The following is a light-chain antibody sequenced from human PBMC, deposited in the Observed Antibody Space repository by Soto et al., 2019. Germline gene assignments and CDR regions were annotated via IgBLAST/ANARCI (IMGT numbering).Light chain of an antibody. CDR1: SSDIGGYNY. CDR2: EVS. V-gene: IGLV2-14*01. CDR3: TSYTSSNTLVV. J-gene: IGLJ2*01. Sequence: QSALTQPASVSGSPGQSITISCTGTSSDIGGYNYVSWYQQHPGKAPQLMMYEVSNRPSGVSNRFSGSKSGNTASLTISGLQPEDEADYYCTSYTSSNTLVVFGGGTKLTVL.